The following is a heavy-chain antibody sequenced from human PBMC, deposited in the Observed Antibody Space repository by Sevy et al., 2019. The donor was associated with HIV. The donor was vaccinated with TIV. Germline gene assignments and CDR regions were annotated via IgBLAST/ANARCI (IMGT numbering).Heavy chain of an antibody. J-gene: IGHJ4*02. CDR3: ATTKDYYESSGSPFDY. D-gene: IGHD3-22*01. V-gene: IGHV1-24*01. Sequence: ASVKVSCKVSGYSVSDLSIHWVRQAPGKGLEWMGGYDPEDGETIYAQKFQGRVTMTEDTSTDTAYMELSSLRSEDTAVYYCATTKDYYESSGSPFDYWGQGTLVTVSS. CDR1: GYSVSDLS. CDR2: YDPEDGET.